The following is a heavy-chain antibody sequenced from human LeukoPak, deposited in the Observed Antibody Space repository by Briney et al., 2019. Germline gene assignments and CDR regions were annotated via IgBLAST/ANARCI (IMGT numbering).Heavy chain of an antibody. Sequence: SETLSLTCAVYGGSFSGYYWSWIRQPPGKGLEWIGEINHSGSTNYNPSLKSRVTISVDTSKNQFSLKLSSMTAADTAMYYCAREGSAAAGPYYYYMDVWGKGTTVTVSS. D-gene: IGHD6-13*01. J-gene: IGHJ6*03. CDR1: GGSFSGYY. CDR2: INHSGST. CDR3: AREGSAAAGPYYYYMDV. V-gene: IGHV4-34*01.